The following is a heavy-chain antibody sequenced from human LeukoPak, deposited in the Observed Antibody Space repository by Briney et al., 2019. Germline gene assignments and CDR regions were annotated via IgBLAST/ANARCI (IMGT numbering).Heavy chain of an antibody. D-gene: IGHD3-10*01. J-gene: IGHJ4*02. V-gene: IGHV3-21*01. CDR2: ISSSTSYI. CDR1: GFTFSRYS. Sequence: GGSLRLSCAASGFTFSRYSMNWVRQAPGKGLEWVSSISSSTSYIYYADSVKGRFTISRDNAKNSLYLQMNSLRAEDTAVYYCARASGIYYCFDYWGQGTLVTVSS. CDR3: ARASGIYYCFDY.